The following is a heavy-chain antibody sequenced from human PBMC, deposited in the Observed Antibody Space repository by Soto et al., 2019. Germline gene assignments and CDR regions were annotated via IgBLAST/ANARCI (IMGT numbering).Heavy chain of an antibody. D-gene: IGHD3-16*01. Sequence: QVQLVQSGAEVKKPGSAVKVSCKASGGTFTNYAVSWVRQAPGQGPEWMGDIIPLFGTTNYAQKLQGRLTIVEDESTSTGYMQLTNLRSEDTALYYCARVAYTSRATHWFDCWGQGTLVTVSS. J-gene: IGHJ5*01. CDR3: ARVAYTSRATHWFDC. V-gene: IGHV1-69*01. CDR1: GGTFTNYA. CDR2: IIPLFGTT.